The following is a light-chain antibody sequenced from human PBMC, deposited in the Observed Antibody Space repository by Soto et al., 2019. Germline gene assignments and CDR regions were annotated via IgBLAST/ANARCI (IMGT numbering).Light chain of an antibody. CDR3: QQRTSWPPWT. Sequence: EVVLTQSPATLSLSPGGRATLSCRASQSVGLSLAWYQQKPGQAPRLLIYDASERASGIPARFSGSGSGTDFTLTISSLEPEDFAFYYCQQRTSWPPWTFGQGTKVEIK. CDR2: DAS. CDR1: QSVGLS. J-gene: IGKJ1*01. V-gene: IGKV3-11*01.